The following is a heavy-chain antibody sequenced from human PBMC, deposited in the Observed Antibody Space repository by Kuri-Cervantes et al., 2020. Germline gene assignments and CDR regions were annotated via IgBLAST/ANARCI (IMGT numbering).Heavy chain of an antibody. V-gene: IGHV4-39*07. D-gene: IGHD5-18*01. CDR1: GGSISSSSYY. J-gene: IGHJ4*02. CDR2: IYYSGCT. Sequence: SATLSLTGTVSGGSISSSSYYWGWIRQPPGKGLEWIGSIYYSGCTYYNPSLKSRVTISVDTSKNQFSLKLSSVTAADTAVYYCASGIGYSYGYTRLLPRLFRPPDYWGQGTLVTVSS. CDR3: ASGIGYSYGYTRLLPRLFRPPDY.